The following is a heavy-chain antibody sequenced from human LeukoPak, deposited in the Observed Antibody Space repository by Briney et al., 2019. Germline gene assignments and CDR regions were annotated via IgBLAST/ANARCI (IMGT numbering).Heavy chain of an antibody. J-gene: IGHJ4*02. D-gene: IGHD3-16*01. Sequence: SETLSLTCTVSGGSINSYYWSWIRQPAGKGLEWIGRMYTSGSTKYNPSLMSRVTMSVDTSRNQFSLKPSSVTAADTAVYYCARDAGGDVYFDYWGQGTLVTVSS. CDR3: ARDAGGDVYFDY. V-gene: IGHV4-4*07. CDR1: GGSINSYY. CDR2: MYTSGST.